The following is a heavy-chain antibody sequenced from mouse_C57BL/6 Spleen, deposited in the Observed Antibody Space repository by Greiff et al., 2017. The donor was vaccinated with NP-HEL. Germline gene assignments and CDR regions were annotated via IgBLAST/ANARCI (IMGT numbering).Heavy chain of an antibody. Sequence: DVKLVESGGGLVKPGGSLKLSCAASGFTFSSYAMSWVRQTPEKRLEWVATISDGGSYTYYPDNVKGRFTISRDNAKNNLYLQMSHLKSEDTAMYYCAREEILTGPYYYAMDYWGQGTSVTVSS. CDR1: GFTFSSYA. D-gene: IGHD4-1*01. V-gene: IGHV5-4*01. CDR2: ISDGGSYT. J-gene: IGHJ4*01. CDR3: AREEILTGPYYYAMDY.